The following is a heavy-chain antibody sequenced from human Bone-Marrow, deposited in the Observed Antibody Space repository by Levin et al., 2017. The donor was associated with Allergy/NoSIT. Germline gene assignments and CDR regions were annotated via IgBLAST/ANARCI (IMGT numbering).Heavy chain of an antibody. V-gene: IGHV3-21*01. CDR3: ARGLKKLGYCSGGSCHSPVGI. D-gene: IGHD2-15*01. CDR1: GFTFSSYS. Sequence: GGSLRLSCAASGFTFSSYSMNWVRQAPGKGLEWVSSISSSSSYIYYADSVKGRFTISRDNAKNSLYLQMNSLRAEDTAVYYCARGLKKLGYCSGGSCHSPVGIWGQGTMVTVSS. J-gene: IGHJ3*02. CDR2: ISSSSSYI.